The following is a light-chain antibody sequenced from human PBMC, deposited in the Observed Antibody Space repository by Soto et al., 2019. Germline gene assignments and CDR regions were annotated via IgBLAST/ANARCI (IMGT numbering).Light chain of an antibody. J-gene: IGKJ3*01. CDR3: QKYHTWPVI. V-gene: IGKV3-15*01. Sequence: EIVMTQSPATLSVSPGAGATLSCRASQSVSTNLAWYQQKPGQAPRLLIYGTSTRATGIPARFSGSGYGTKFSLTISTLHSEDFVVYYCQKYHTWPVIFAPGTRVDIK. CDR2: GTS. CDR1: QSVSTN.